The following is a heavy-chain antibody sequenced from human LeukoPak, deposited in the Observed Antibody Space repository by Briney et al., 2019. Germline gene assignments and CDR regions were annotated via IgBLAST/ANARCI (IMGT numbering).Heavy chain of an antibody. D-gene: IGHD6-19*01. CDR2: INYSGDT. J-gene: IGHJ4*02. V-gene: IGHV4-39*01. CDR1: GGSISSSSYY. Sequence: PSETLSLTCTVSGGSISSSSYYWGWIRQPPGEGLEWIGSINYSGDTYYNPSLKSRVTISVDTSKNQFSLRLSSVTAADTAVYYCARSKAEAGIYWGQGTLVTVSS. CDR3: ARSKAEAGIY.